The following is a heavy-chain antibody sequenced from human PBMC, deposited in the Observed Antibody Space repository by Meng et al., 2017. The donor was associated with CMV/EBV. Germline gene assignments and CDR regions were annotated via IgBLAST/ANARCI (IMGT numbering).Heavy chain of an antibody. CDR3: AVTVDTAAYYFDY. CDR2: IIPIFGTA. CDR1: GGIFSSYA. J-gene: IGHJ4*02. D-gene: IGHD5-18*01. Sequence: CKAAGGIFSSYAISWVRQDPGQGREWMGGIIPIFGTANYAQKFQGRVTITTDESTSTAYMELSSLRSEDTAVYYCAVTVDTAAYYFDYWGQGTLVTVSS. V-gene: IGHV1-69*05.